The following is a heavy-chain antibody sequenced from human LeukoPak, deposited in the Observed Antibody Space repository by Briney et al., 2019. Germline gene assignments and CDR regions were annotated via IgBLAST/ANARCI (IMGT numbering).Heavy chain of an antibody. Sequence: PSETLSLTCIVSGGSISSGGYYWSWIRQHPGKGLEWIGYIYYSGSTYYNPSLKSRVTISVDTSKNQFSLKLSSVTAADTAVYYCARVGYSYDNWFDPWGQGTLVTVSS. CDR1: GGSISSGGYY. CDR3: ARVGYSYDNWFDP. D-gene: IGHD5-18*01. CDR2: IYYSGST. J-gene: IGHJ5*02. V-gene: IGHV4-31*03.